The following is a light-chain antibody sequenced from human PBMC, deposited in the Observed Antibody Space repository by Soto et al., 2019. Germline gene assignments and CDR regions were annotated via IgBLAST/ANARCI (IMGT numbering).Light chain of an antibody. V-gene: IGLV3-21*04. CDR1: NIGSKS. CDR2: YDS. CDR3: QVWDRSSDHVV. Sequence: SYELTQPPSVSEAPGKTARITCGGNNIGSKSVHWYQQKPGQAPVLVIYYDSDRPSGIPERFSGSNSGNTATLTINRVEAGDEADYYCQVWDRSSDHVVFGGGTKLTV. J-gene: IGLJ2*01.